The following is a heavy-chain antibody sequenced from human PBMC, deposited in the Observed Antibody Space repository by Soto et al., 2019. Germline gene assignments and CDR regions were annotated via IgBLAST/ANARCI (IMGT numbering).Heavy chain of an antibody. CDR3: TSTLIGSQAGLDL. J-gene: IGHJ5*02. D-gene: IGHD3-16*01. Sequence: VSVKVSCKAPGYTFTSYAMHRLLHAPGKRLGDRGRIHRKGGVTSYAQKFQGRVTMTSDTSTSIVYMELSSLRSDDIAVYHCTSTLIGSQAGLDLWGQGTLDTV. CDR1: GYTFTSYA. V-gene: IGHV1-46*03. CDR2: IHRKGGVT.